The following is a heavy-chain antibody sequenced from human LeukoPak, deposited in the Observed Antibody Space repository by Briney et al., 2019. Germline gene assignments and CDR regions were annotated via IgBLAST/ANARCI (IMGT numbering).Heavy chain of an antibody. D-gene: IGHD4-17*01. Sequence: PSETLSLTCTVSGGSISSYYWSWIRQPPGKGLEWIGYIYYRGSTNYNPSLKSRVTISVDTSKNQFSLKLSSVTAADTAVYYCARRDYGDYVGNWYFDLWGRGTLVTVSS. V-gene: IGHV4-59*08. CDR2: IYYRGST. J-gene: IGHJ2*01. CDR3: ARRDYGDYVGNWYFDL. CDR1: GGSISSYY.